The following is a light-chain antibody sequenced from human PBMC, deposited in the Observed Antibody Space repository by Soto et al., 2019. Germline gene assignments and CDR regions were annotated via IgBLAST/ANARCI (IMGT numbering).Light chain of an antibody. V-gene: IGLV2-14*03. CDR3: SSYTTSNTRQIV. CDR1: SSDVGGYNY. J-gene: IGLJ1*01. Sequence: QSALTQPASVSGSPGQSITISCTGTSSDVGGYNYVSWYQHHPGKAPKLMIYDVSNRPSGVSNRFSGSKSGXTXSLTISGLQPEDEADYYCSSYTTSNTRQIVFGTG. CDR2: DVS.